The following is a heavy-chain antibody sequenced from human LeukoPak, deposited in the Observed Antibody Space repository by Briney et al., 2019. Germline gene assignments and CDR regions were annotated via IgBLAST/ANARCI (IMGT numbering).Heavy chain of an antibody. J-gene: IGHJ4*02. D-gene: IGHD5-24*01. CDR2: INHSGST. Sequence: SETLSLTCAVYGGSFSGYYWSWIRQPPGKGLEWIGEINHSGSTNYNPSLKSRVTISVDTSKNQFSLKLSSVTAADTAVYYCARGRTIWLQLSYFDYWGQGTLVTVSS. CDR1: GGSFSGYY. CDR3: ARGRTIWLQLSYFDY. V-gene: IGHV4-34*01.